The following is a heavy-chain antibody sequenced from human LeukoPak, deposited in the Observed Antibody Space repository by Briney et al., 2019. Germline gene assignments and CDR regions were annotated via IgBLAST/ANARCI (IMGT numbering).Heavy chain of an antibody. CDR3: ARFLYGGSYQNLDY. V-gene: IGHV3-33*08. D-gene: IGHD6-13*01. J-gene: IGHJ4*02. Sequence: PGGSLRLSCAASGFTVSSNYMSWVRQAPGKGLEWVAVIWYDGTLGKVEYYADSVKGRFTISRDASKDMLYLQMNSVRAEDTALYYCARFLYGGSYQNLDYWGQGALVTVSS. CDR1: GFTVSSNY. CDR2: IWYDGTLGKVE.